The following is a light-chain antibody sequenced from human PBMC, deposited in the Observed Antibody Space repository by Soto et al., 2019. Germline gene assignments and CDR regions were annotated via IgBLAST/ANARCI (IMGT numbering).Light chain of an antibody. Sequence: DIQMTQSPSTLSASVGDRVTITCRASQRISRYLAWYQQKPGEAPKLLIYDASSLQSGVPSRFSGSGSGTEFSLSITGLQPDDFATYYCQYYNSYSEAFGQGTKVDI. CDR3: QYYNSYSEA. J-gene: IGKJ1*01. CDR1: QRISRY. V-gene: IGKV1-5*01. CDR2: DAS.